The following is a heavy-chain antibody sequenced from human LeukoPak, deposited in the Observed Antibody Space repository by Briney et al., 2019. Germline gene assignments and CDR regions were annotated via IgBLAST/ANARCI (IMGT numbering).Heavy chain of an antibody. CDR1: GFRFSSYW. CDR3: ARGEYFFDY. Sequence: GGSLRLSCAASGFRFSSYWMTWVRQAPGRGLEWVATIKPDGSEKYYVDSVKGRFTMSRDNAKNSLYLQVNSLRVEDTAVYYCARGEYFFDYWAREPWSPSPQ. CDR2: IKPDGSEK. V-gene: IGHV3-7*04. J-gene: IGHJ4*02.